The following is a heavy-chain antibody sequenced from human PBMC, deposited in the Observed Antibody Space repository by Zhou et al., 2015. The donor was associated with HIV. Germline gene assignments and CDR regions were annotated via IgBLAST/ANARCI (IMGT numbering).Heavy chain of an antibody. CDR2: IIPILGIA. Sequence: QVQLVQSGAEVKKPGSSVKVSCKASGGTFSSYTISWVRQAPGQGLEWMGRIIPILGIANYAQKFQGRVTITADKSTSTAYMELSSLRSEDTAVYYCARGALTTVTKAALDYWGQGTLVTVSS. D-gene: IGHD4-11*01. CDR3: ARGALTTVTKAALDY. V-gene: IGHV1-69*02. J-gene: IGHJ4*02. CDR1: GGTFSSYT.